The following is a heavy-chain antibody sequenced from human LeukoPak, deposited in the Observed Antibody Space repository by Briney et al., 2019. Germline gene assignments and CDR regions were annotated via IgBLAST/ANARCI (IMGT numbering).Heavy chain of an antibody. J-gene: IGHJ4*02. Sequence: GGSLRLSCAASGFSFSNYWMKWVRQDPGKGLEWVANINEDGSEKYYVDSVRGRFTISRDNAKNSLYLQMNSLRAEDTAVYYCARRGPGIVATIRRGGVVERSTNPTYYFDYWGQGTLVTVSS. CDR3: ARRGPGIVATIRRGGVVERSTNPTYYFDY. V-gene: IGHV3-7*01. D-gene: IGHD5-12*01. CDR2: INEDGSEK. CDR1: GFSFSNYW.